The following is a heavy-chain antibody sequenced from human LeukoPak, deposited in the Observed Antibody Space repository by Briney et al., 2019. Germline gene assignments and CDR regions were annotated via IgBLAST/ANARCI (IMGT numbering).Heavy chain of an antibody. CDR3: ARDPGGSGRRAFDY. D-gene: IGHD6-19*01. Sequence: SETLSLTCTDSGGSISSYYWSWIRQPPGKGLEWIGYIYYSGSTNYNPSLKSRVTISVDTSKNQFSLKLSSVTAADTAVYYCARDPGGSGRRAFDYWGQGTLVTVSS. J-gene: IGHJ4*02. CDR2: IYYSGST. CDR1: GGSISSYY. V-gene: IGHV4-59*01.